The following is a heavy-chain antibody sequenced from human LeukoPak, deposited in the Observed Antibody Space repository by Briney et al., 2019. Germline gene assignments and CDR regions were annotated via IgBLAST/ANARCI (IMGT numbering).Heavy chain of an antibody. D-gene: IGHD3-16*01. V-gene: IGHV3-9*01. CDR1: GFTFDDYA. Sequence: GRSLRLSCAASGFTFDDYAMHWVRQAPGKGLEWVSGISWSSGSIGYADSVKGRFTISRDNAKNSLYLQMNSLRAEDTALYYCAKVSSPAWGDYGMDVWGQGTTVTVSS. CDR2: ISWSSGSI. CDR3: AKVSSPAWGDYGMDV. J-gene: IGHJ6*02.